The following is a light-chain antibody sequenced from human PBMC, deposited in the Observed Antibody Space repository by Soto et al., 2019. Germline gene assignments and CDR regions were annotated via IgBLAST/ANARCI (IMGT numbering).Light chain of an antibody. CDR3: QQYNNWPPMS. J-gene: IGKJ1*01. V-gene: IGKV3-15*01. Sequence: IVMTQSPATLSVPPGERATLSCRASQSVSSNLAWYQQKPGQAPTLLIYGASTRATGIPASFSGSGSGTEFTLTISSLQSEDFVVYYCQQYNNWPPMSFGQGTKVDIK. CDR2: GAS. CDR1: QSVSSN.